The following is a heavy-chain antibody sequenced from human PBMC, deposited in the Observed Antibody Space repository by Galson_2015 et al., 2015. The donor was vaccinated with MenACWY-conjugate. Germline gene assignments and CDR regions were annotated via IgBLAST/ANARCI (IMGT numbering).Heavy chain of an antibody. Sequence: SLRLSCAASGFTFSSYEMNWVRQAPGKGLEWVSYISSSGNTIYYADSVKGRFTISRDNAKNSLYLQMSSLRAEDTAVYYCATGVYDSSGYYFPWGQGTLVTVSS. CDR1: GFTFSSYE. CDR2: ISSSGNTI. CDR3: ATGVYDSSGYYFP. V-gene: IGHV3-48*03. J-gene: IGHJ1*01. D-gene: IGHD3-22*01.